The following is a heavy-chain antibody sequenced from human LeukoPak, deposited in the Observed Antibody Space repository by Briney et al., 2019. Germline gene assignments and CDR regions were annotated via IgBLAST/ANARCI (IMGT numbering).Heavy chain of an antibody. D-gene: IGHD3-16*01. V-gene: IGHV3-9*03. CDR3: VKAIGMQVWSGHFDF. Sequence: GGSLRLSCAASGFDFDDNAMHWVRPSPGKGLEWVSGINWKGDHLAYAESVKGRFTISRDNAKNSLFLQMNSLKSEDMALYYCVKAIGMQVWSGHFDFWGQGTLVTVSS. CDR2: INWKGDHL. CDR1: GFDFDDNA. J-gene: IGHJ4*02.